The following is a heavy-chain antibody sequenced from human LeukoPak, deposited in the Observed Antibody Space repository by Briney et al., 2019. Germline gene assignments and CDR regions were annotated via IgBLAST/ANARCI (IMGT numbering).Heavy chain of an antibody. Sequence: GGSLRLSCAASGFTFSSYGVSWVRQAPGKGLEWVSAISGSGDGTNYADSVKGQFIISRDNSKNTLYLQMNSLRAEDTAVYSCARDHGYSSGPINNWGQGTLVTVSS. J-gene: IGHJ4*02. CDR2: ISGSGDGT. CDR1: GFTFSSYG. D-gene: IGHD6-19*01. V-gene: IGHV3-23*01. CDR3: ARDHGYSSGPINN.